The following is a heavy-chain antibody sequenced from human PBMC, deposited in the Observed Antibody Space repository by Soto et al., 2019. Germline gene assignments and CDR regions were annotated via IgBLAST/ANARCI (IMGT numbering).Heavy chain of an antibody. D-gene: IGHD3-10*01. V-gene: IGHV3-30*18. J-gene: IGHJ3*02. CDR1: GFIFSGYG. Sequence: PGGSLRLSCEASGFIFSGYGMHGVRQAPGKGLEGVALISYDGTKKNYADSVRGRFTISRDDSKNTLYLQMNSLRVEATAVYYCAKDPYYGSGSSPDDFDIWGQGTMVTVSS. CDR2: ISYDGTKK. CDR3: AKDPYYGSGSSPDDFDI.